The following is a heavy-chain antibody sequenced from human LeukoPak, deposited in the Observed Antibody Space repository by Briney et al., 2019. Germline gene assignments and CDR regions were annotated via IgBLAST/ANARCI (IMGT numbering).Heavy chain of an antibody. CDR1: GGSISSSSYY. V-gene: IGHV4-39*07. CDR2: IYYSGST. J-gene: IGHJ5*02. D-gene: IGHD3-3*01. CDR3: ARDEVEWLPRPNWFDP. Sequence: SSETLSLTCTVSGGSISSSSYYWGWIRQPPGKGLEWIGRIYYSGSTYYNPSLKSRVTISVDTSKNQFSLKLSSVTAADTAVYYCARDEVEWLPRPNWFDPWGQGTLVTVSS.